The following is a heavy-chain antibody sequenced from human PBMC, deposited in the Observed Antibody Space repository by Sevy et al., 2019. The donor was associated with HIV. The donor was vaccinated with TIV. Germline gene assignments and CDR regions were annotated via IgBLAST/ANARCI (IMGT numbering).Heavy chain of an antibody. CDR3: AREGPRYCSGGSCFEDAFDI. Sequence: GGSLRLSCAASGFTFSSYGMHWVRQAPGKGLEWVAVIWYDGSNKYYADSMKGRFTISRDNSKNTLYLQMNSLRAEDTAVYYCAREGPRYCSGGSCFEDAFDIWGQGTMVTVSS. J-gene: IGHJ3*02. CDR1: GFTFSSYG. V-gene: IGHV3-33*01. CDR2: IWYDGSNK. D-gene: IGHD2-15*01.